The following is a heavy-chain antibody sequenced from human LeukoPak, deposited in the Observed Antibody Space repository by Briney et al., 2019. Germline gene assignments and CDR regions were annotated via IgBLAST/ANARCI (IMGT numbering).Heavy chain of an antibody. Sequence: ASVKVSYKTSGYTFSSYGISWVRQAPGQGLEWMGWISAYNGNTKYEQKLQGRVTMSTDTSTSTAYMELRSLRSDDTAVYYCARIHILRYFDPQGRGADVWGQGTTVTVSS. CDR3: ARIHILRYFDPQGRGADV. J-gene: IGHJ6*02. CDR1: GYTFSSYG. CDR2: ISAYNGNT. V-gene: IGHV1-18*01. D-gene: IGHD3-9*01.